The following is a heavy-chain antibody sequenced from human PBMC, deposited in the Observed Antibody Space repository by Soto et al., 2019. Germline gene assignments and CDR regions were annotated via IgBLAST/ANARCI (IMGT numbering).Heavy chain of an antibody. V-gene: IGHV3-7*01. Sequence: EVRLVESGGDFVQPGGSLRLSCEASGFTFRNDWMSWVRQAPGKGPEWVASIKPDGSEEHYVDSVEGRFTISRDNTKNSLFLQMNALRAEDTAIYSCARGGHWGQGTLVTVSS. CDR3: ARGGH. CDR2: IKPDGSEE. J-gene: IGHJ4*02. CDR1: GFTFRNDW.